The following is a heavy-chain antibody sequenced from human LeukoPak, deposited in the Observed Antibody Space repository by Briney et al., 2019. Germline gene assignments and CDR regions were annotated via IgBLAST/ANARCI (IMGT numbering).Heavy chain of an antibody. V-gene: IGHV4-59*08. CDR1: GDSISSYY. Sequence: SETLSLTCSVSGDSISSYYWSWIRQPPGKGLEWIGYIYYSGSTNYNPSLKSRVTISVDTSKNQFSLKLSSVTAADTAVYYCARLDPRGGAFDIWGQGTMVTVSS. CDR3: ARLDPRGGAFDI. D-gene: IGHD4-23*01. J-gene: IGHJ3*02. CDR2: IYYSGST.